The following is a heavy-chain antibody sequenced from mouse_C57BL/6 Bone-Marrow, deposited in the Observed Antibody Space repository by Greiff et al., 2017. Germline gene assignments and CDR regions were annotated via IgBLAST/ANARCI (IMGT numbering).Heavy chain of an antibody. CDR1: GYTFTGYW. CDR2: ILPGSGST. CDR3: ARDYYGSSSHFDY. V-gene: IGHV1-9*01. J-gene: IGHJ2*01. Sequence: QVQLQQSGAELMKPGASVKLSCKATGYTFTGYWIEWVKQRPGHGLEWIGEILPGSGSTNYNEKFKGKATFTVDTSSNTAYMQLSSLTTEDSAIYYCARDYYGSSSHFDYWGQGTTLTVSS. D-gene: IGHD1-1*01.